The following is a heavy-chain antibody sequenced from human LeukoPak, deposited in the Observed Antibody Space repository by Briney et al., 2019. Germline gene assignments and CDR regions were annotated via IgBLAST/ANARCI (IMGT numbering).Heavy chain of an antibody. Sequence: KTGGSLRLSCTASGFTFGDYAMSWFRQAPGKGLEWVGFIRSKAYGGTTEYAASVKGRFTISRDDSKSIAYLQMNSLKTEDTAVYYCTQSMVALLYYFDYWGQGTLVTVSS. CDR3: TQSMVALLYYFDY. CDR2: IRSKAYGGTT. CDR1: GFTFGDYA. D-gene: IGHD3-10*01. J-gene: IGHJ4*02. V-gene: IGHV3-49*05.